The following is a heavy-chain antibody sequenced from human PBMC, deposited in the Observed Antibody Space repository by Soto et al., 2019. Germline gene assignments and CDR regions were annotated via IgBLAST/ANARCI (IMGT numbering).Heavy chain of an antibody. D-gene: IGHD2-2*01. J-gene: IGHJ6*02. CDR2: INGGNGQT. Sequence: QVHLVQSGAEGKKPGASVMVSCKASGYTFTTYAIHWVRQAPGQRLEWMGWINGGNGQTKYSQQFQGRLTITRDSSASTAYMDLRSLSSEDTAVYYCVRDNGYQVLWAWGPGTTVTVS. CDR1: GYTFTTYA. V-gene: IGHV1-3*01. CDR3: VRDNGYQVLWA.